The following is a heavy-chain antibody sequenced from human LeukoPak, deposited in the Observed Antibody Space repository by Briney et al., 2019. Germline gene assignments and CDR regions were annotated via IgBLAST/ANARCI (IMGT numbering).Heavy chain of an antibody. V-gene: IGHV4-34*01. D-gene: IGHD3-22*01. Sequence: KTSETLSLTWAVYSGSFSGYYWSWIRQPPGKGLEWIGEINHSGSTNYNPSLKSRVTISVDTSKNQFSLKLSSVTAADTAVYYCARPNYYDSSGYSDYWGQGTLVTVSS. CDR2: INHSGST. J-gene: IGHJ4*02. CDR3: ARPNYYDSSGYSDY. CDR1: SGSFSGYY.